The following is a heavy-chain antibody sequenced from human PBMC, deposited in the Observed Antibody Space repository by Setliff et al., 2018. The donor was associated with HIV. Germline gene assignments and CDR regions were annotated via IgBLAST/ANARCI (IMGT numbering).Heavy chain of an antibody. CDR2: RRYDGGNL. CDR1: GFTFSNYG. Sequence: GGSLRLSCAASGFTFSNYGIHWVRQAPGKGLEWVAFRRYDGGNLYYADSVKGRFTISRDNSKNSLYLQMNSLRAEDTAVYYCARDTGSYAAHWFDLWGQGTLVTVSS. D-gene: IGHD3-16*01. J-gene: IGHJ5*02. V-gene: IGHV3-30*02. CDR3: ARDTGSYAAHWFDL.